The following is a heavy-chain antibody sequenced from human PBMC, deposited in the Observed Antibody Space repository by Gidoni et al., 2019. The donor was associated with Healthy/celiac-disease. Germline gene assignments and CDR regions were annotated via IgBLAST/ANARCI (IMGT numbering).Heavy chain of an antibody. CDR3: ARFYCTNGVCYPGGDY. J-gene: IGHJ4*02. D-gene: IGHD2-8*01. CDR1: GFTFGSYS. CDR2: ISSSSSTI. Sequence: EVQLVESGGGLVQPGGSLRLSCAASGFTFGSYSMNWVRQAPGKGLEWVSYISSSSSTIYYADSVKGRFTISRDNAKNSLYLQMNSLRAEDTAVYYCARFYCTNGVCYPGGDYWGQGTLVTVSS. V-gene: IGHV3-48*01.